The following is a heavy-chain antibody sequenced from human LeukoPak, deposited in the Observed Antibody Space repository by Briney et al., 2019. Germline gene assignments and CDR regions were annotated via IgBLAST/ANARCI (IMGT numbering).Heavy chain of an antibody. V-gene: IGHV3-30*02. CDR1: GFTFSSYG. D-gene: IGHD3-16*01. J-gene: IGHJ5*02. CDR3: AKVQGVYVNWFDP. CDR2: IRYDGSNK. Sequence: GGSLRLSCAASGFTFSSYGMHWVRQAPGKGLEWVAFIRYDGSNKYYADSVKGRFTISRDNSKNTLYLQMNSLRAEDTAVYYCAKVQGVYVNWFDPWGQGTLVTVSS.